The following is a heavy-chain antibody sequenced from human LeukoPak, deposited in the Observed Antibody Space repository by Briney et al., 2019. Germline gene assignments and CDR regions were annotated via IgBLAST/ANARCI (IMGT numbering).Heavy chain of an antibody. D-gene: IGHD3-10*01. J-gene: IGHJ4*02. V-gene: IGHV3-30*18. CDR1: GFTFSSYG. Sequence: GGSLRLSCAASGFTFSSYGMHWVRQAPGKGLEWVAVISYDGSNKYYADSVKGRFTISRDNSKNTLYLQMNSLRAEDTAVYYCAKGRRGSGRHDFDYWGQGTLVTVSS. CDR2: ISYDGSNK. CDR3: AKGRRGSGRHDFDY.